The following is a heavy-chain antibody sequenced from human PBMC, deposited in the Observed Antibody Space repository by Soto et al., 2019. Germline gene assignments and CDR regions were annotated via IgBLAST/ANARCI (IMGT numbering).Heavy chain of an antibody. D-gene: IGHD2-2*01. CDR2: IIPIFGTA. CDR3: AREIVLVPDNYYYGMDV. J-gene: IGHJ6*02. CDR1: GGTFSSYA. Sequence: SVKVSCKASGGTFSSYAISWVRQAPGQGLEWMGGIIPIFGTANYAQKFQGRVTITADESTSTAYMELSSLRSDDTAVYYCAREIVLVPDNYYYGMDVWGQGTTVTVSS. V-gene: IGHV1-69*13.